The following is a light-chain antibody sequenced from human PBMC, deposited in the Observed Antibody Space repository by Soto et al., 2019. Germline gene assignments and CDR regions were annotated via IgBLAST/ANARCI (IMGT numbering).Light chain of an antibody. J-gene: IGKJ5*01. V-gene: IGKV1-39*01. CDR3: QQRSNWPPIT. CDR2: AAS. CDR1: QSISSY. Sequence: DIQMTPSPSSLSASVGDRVTITCRASQSISSYLNWYQQKPGKAPKLLIYAASSLQSGVPSRFSGSGSGTDFTLTISSLQPEDFAVYYCQQRSNWPPITFGQGTRLEIK.